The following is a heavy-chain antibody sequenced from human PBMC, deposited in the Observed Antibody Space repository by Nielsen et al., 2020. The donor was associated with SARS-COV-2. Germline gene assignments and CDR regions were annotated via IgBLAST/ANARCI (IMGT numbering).Heavy chain of an antibody. Sequence: GGSLSLSCRASGLIFGTYGMHWVRQAPGKGLEWVAGIWYDGSNENYAESVKGRFTISRDNSKNTLFLQMDSLTADDTAVYYCARLSNFWSGYNDYWGQGTLVIVSS. V-gene: IGHV3-33*01. D-gene: IGHD3-3*01. CDR1: GLIFGTYG. CDR3: ARLSNFWSGYNDY. J-gene: IGHJ4*02. CDR2: IWYDGSNE.